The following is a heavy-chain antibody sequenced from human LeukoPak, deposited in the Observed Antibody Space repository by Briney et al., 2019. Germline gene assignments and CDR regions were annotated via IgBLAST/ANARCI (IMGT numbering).Heavy chain of an antibody. D-gene: IGHD6-13*01. Sequence: SATLSLTCTVSGGSISSYYWSWIRQPAGKGLEWIGRIYTSGSTNYNPSLKSRVTISVDKSKNQFSLKLSSVTAADTAVYYCANGHSSSRDIHNWFDPWGQGTLVTVSS. V-gene: IGHV4-4*07. J-gene: IGHJ5*02. CDR1: GGSISSYY. CDR3: ANGHSSSRDIHNWFDP. CDR2: IYTSGST.